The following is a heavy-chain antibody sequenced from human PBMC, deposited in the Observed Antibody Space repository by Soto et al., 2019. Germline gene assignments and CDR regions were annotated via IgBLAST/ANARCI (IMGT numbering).Heavy chain of an antibody. Sequence: PGGSLRLSCAASGFTFSSYWMSWVRQAPGKGLEWVANMKQDGSEKYYVDSVKGRFTISRDNAKNSLYLQMNSLRAEDTAVYYCAREGLLWFGELLSPGFDYWGQGTLVTVS. V-gene: IGHV3-7*01. D-gene: IGHD3-10*01. CDR2: MKQDGSEK. CDR1: GFTFSSYW. CDR3: AREGLLWFGELLSPGFDY. J-gene: IGHJ4*02.